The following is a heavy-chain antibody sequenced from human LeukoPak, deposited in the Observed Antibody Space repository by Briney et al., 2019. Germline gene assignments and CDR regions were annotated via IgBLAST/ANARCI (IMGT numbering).Heavy chain of an antibody. D-gene: IGHD7-27*01. CDR2: IRNNSSNI. V-gene: IGHV3-21*01. Sequence: GGSLRLSCAASGFTFSSYSMNWVRQAPGKGLEWVSSIRNNSSNIYYADSVKGRFTISRDNSKNSLYLQMNSLRAEDTAVYYCARAWGLASWFGPWGHGILVT. CDR1: GFTFSSYS. J-gene: IGHJ5*02. CDR3: ARAWGLASWFGP.